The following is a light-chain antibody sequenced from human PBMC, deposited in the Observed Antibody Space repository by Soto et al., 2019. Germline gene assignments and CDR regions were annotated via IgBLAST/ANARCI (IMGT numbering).Light chain of an antibody. V-gene: IGKV1-33*01. Sequence: DIQMTQSPSSLSVSVGDRVTITGQASHDITNFLNWYQQKPGKAPKLLIYDVSKLETGVPSRFSGSGSGTDFTLTISSLQPEDIAVYYCQQRSNWPQITFGQGTRLEIK. J-gene: IGKJ5*01. CDR2: DVS. CDR3: QQRSNWPQIT. CDR1: HDITNF.